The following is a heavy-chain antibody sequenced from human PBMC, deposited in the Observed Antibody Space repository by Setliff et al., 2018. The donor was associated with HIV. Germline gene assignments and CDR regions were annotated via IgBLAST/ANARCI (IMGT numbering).Heavy chain of an antibody. J-gene: IGHJ6*03. CDR1: GGSLSSGYDY. CDR3: VREYSGVYPDFSFYIDV. V-gene: IGHV4-61*09. CDR2: IYSAGST. D-gene: IGHD5-12*01. Sequence: SETLSLTCTVSGGSLSSGYDYWTWIRQPAGKGLEWIGHIYSAGSTNYNPTLTSRVTMSVDMSKNQFSLKLRSVTAVDMAVYYCVREYSGVYPDFSFYIDVWGKGTTVTVSS.